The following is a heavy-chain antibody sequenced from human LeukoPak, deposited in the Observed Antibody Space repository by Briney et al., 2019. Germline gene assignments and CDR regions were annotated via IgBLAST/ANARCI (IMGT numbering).Heavy chain of an antibody. J-gene: IGHJ4*02. V-gene: IGHV3-15*01. CDR1: GFTFSNAW. CDR2: IKSKTDGGTT. Sequence: GGSLRLSCAASGFTFSNAWMSWVRQAPGKGLEWVGRIKSKTDGGTTDYAAPVKGRFTISRDDSKNTLYLQMNSLKTEDTAVYYCTTPPYCGGDCLEYYFDYWGQGTLVTVSS. CDR3: TTPPYCGGDCLEYYFDY. D-gene: IGHD2-21*02.